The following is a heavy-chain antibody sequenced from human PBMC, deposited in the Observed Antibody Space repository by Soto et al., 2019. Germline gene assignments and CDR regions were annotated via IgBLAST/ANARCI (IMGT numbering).Heavy chain of an antibody. Sequence: ASVKVSCKASGYTFTSYAMHWVRQAPGQGLEWMGWISAYNGNTNYAQKFQGRVTITRDTSASTAYMELSSLRSEDTAVYYCARSIVVVTALDYWGQGTLVTVSS. J-gene: IGHJ4*02. CDR2: ISAYNGNT. CDR1: GYTFTSYA. V-gene: IGHV1-3*01. D-gene: IGHD2-21*02. CDR3: ARSIVVVTALDY.